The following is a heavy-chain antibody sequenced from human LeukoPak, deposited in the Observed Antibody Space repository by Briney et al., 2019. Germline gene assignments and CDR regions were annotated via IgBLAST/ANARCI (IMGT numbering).Heavy chain of an antibody. D-gene: IGHD3-10*01. Sequence: GGSLRLSCAASGFTFSSYAMSWVRQAPGKGLEWVSGISGSGGYTYYADSVKGRFTISRDNSKNTLYLQMNSLRAEDTAVYYCAKLLMAMVRGVDIDCWGQGTLVTVSS. CDR2: ISGSGGYT. V-gene: IGHV3-23*01. CDR1: GFTFSSYA. CDR3: AKLLMAMVRGVDIDC. J-gene: IGHJ4*02.